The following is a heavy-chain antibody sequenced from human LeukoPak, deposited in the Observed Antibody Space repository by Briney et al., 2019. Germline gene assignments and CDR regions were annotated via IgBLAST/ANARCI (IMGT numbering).Heavy chain of an antibody. CDR2: IYYSGST. CDR3: ARVSSSWYSDY. V-gene: IGHV4-59*01. J-gene: IGHJ4*02. D-gene: IGHD6-13*01. Sequence: SETLSLTCTVSGGFISSYYWRWIRQPPGKGLEWVGYIYYSGSTNYNPSLKSRVTISVDTSKNQFSLKLSSVTAADTAVYYCARVSSSWYSDYWGQGTLVTVSS. CDR1: GGFISSYY.